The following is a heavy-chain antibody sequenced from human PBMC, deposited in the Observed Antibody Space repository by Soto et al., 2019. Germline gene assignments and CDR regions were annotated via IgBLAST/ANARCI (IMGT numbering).Heavy chain of an antibody. V-gene: IGHV4-4*07. CDR3: ARVSRTAMVYYFDY. J-gene: IGHJ4*02. D-gene: IGHD5-18*01. CDR2: IYSSGTT. CDR1: GDSISSYY. Sequence: QVQLQESGPGLVKPSETLSLTCTVSGDSISSYYWSWIRQPAGQGLEWIGRIYSSGTTNYNPSLKSRVTMSVDTSKNRFSLKRTSVTAADTAVYYCARVSRTAMVYYFDYWGQGTLVTVSS.